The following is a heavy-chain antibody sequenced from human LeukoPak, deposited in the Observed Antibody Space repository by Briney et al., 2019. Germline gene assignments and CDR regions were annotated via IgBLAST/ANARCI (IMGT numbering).Heavy chain of an antibody. Sequence: GGSLRLSCAASGFTFSSYAMSWVRQAPGKGLEWVSAISGSGGSTYYADSVKGRFTISRDNSKNTLYLQMNSLRAEDTAVHYCAKGLKVVGSRSCYYYYGMDVWGKGTTVTVSS. CDR3: AKGLKVVGSRSCYYYYGMDV. J-gene: IGHJ6*04. V-gene: IGHV3-23*01. CDR1: GFTFSSYA. CDR2: ISGSGGST. D-gene: IGHD3-22*01.